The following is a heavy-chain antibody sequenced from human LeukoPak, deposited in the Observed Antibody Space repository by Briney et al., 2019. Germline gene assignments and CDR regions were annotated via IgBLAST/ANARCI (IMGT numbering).Heavy chain of an antibody. D-gene: IGHD3-22*01. V-gene: IGHV1-8*02. CDR2: MNPNSGNT. J-gene: IGHJ4*02. Sequence: GSSVKVSCKASGGTFSSYAINWVRQATGQGLEWMGWMNPNSGNTGYAQKFQGRVTMTRNTSISTAYMEPSSLRSEDTAVYYCAREYYDSSGYYCYFDYWGQGTLVTVSS. CDR1: GGTFSSYA. CDR3: AREYYDSSGYYCYFDY.